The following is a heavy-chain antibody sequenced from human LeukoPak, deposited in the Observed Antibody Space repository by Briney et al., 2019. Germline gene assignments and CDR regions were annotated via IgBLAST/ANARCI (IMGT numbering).Heavy chain of an antibody. V-gene: IGHV1-2*02. CDR1: GYRFTDYY. CDR3: SRQDY. J-gene: IGHJ4*02. Sequence: ASVKVSCKASGYRFTDYYLHWVRQAPGQGLEWVGWINPNSGGTNYAQKFQGRVTMTRDTSISTVYMELSRLRSDDTAVYYCSRQDYWGQGTLVTVSS. CDR2: INPNSGGT.